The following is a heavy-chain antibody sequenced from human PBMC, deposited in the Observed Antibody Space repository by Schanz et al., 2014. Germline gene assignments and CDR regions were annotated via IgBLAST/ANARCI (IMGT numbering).Heavy chain of an antibody. CDR2: ISYDGSSK. CDR3: ARGIITMVRGGDVGAFDI. V-gene: IGHV3-33*08. J-gene: IGHJ3*02. Sequence: VQLLESGGTVVQPGGSLRVSCAASGFTFSRYWMQWVRQAPGKGLEWVALISYDGSSKNHADSVQGRFTISRDNSKNALYLQMDSLRAEDTAVYYCARGIITMVRGGDVGAFDIWGQGTMVTVSS. CDR1: GFTFSRYW. D-gene: IGHD3-10*01.